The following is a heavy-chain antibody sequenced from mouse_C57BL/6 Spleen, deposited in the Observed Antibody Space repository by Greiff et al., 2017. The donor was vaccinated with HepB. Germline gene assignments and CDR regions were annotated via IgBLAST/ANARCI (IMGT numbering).Heavy chain of an antibody. CDR2: ISDGGSYT. Sequence: EVQLVESGGGLVKPGGSLKLSCAASVFTFSSYAMSWVRQTPEKRLEWVATISDGGSYTYYPDNVKGRFTISRDNAKNNLYLQMSHLKSEDTAMYYCARDRAGDAMDYWGQGTSVTVSS. J-gene: IGHJ4*01. D-gene: IGHD3-1*01. CDR3: ARDRAGDAMDY. V-gene: IGHV5-4*01. CDR1: VFTFSSYA.